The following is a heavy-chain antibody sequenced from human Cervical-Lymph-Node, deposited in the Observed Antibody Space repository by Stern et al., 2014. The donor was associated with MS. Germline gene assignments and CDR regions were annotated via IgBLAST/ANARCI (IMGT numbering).Heavy chain of an antibody. J-gene: IGHJ4*02. V-gene: IGHV1-18*01. CDR1: GFTFSSYG. CDR2: ISAYNGHT. D-gene: IGHD3-22*01. Sequence: VQLLESGAEVKKPGASVKVSCKTSGFTFSSYGMSWVRQAPGQGLEYMGWISAYNGHTNYAPRFQGRLAMTTDTSTSTVYMELRSLTSDDTAIYYCARERGYYESSGYYAMKDGYWGQGTPVTVSS. CDR3: ARERGYYESSGYYAMKDGY.